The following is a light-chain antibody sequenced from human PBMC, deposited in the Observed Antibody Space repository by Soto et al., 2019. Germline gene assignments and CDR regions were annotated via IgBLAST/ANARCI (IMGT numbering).Light chain of an antibody. CDR3: AAWDDSLNGVV. CDR2: RNN. Sequence: QSALTQPPSASGTPGQRVTISCSGSSSNIGSNTVNWYQQLPGMAPKLLIYRNNQRPSGVPDRFSGSKSGTSASLAISGLQSEDETDYYCAAWDDSLNGVVFGGGTKLTVL. V-gene: IGLV1-44*01. J-gene: IGLJ3*02. CDR1: SSNIGSNT.